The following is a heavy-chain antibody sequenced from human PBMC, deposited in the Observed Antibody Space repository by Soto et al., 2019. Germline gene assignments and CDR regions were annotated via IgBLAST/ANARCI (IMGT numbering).Heavy chain of an antibody. CDR1: GFTFSSYG. CDR3: AKAKYSSSWVNY. Sequence: HPGGSLRLSCAASGFTFSSYGMHWVRQAPGKGLEWVAVISYDGSNKYYADSVKGRFTISRDNSKNTLYLQMNSLRAEDTAVYYCAKAKYSSSWVNYWGQGTLVTVSP. J-gene: IGHJ4*02. CDR2: ISYDGSNK. V-gene: IGHV3-30*18. D-gene: IGHD6-13*01.